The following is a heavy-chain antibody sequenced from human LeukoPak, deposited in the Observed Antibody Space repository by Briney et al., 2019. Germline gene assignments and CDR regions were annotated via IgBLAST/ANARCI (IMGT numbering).Heavy chain of an antibody. D-gene: IGHD3-10*01. CDR1: GGSISGYY. Sequence: PSETLSLTCTVSGGSISGYYWSWIRQPPAKGLEWIGYIYYSGSTNYNPSLKSRVIISLDTSKNQFSLKLSSVTAADTAVYYCARVLTYGSRTYYFDYWGQGTLVTVSS. V-gene: IGHV4-59*01. CDR3: ARVLTYGSRTYYFDY. J-gene: IGHJ4*02. CDR2: IYYSGST.